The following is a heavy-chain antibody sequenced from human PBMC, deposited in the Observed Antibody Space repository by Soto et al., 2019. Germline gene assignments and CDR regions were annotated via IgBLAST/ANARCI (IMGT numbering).Heavy chain of an antibody. CDR1: GGSVSIGSHY. CDR3: ARGGSSSWFDP. Sequence: SLSLTCTVFGGSVSIGSHYWSWIRQRPGKGREWIVYIYYSGSTNYTPSLKSRVTISVDTSKNQFSLKLSSVTAADTAVYYCARGGSSSWFDPWGQGTLVTVSS. D-gene: IGHD6-13*01. J-gene: IGHJ5*02. V-gene: IGHV4-61*01. CDR2: IYYSGST.